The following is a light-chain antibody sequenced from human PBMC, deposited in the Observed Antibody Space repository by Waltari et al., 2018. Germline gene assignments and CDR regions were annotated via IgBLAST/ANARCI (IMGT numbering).Light chain of an antibody. V-gene: IGLV1-47*01. CDR2: KDN. J-gene: IGLJ3*02. Sequence: QSVLTQPPSPSGAPGQEVSISCSGGSTTITNYVFWYLQFPGTAPKLIVYKDNERPSGVPDRCSASKSGTSASLAISGLRSDDEADYYCATWDDSLNGWVFGGGTKLTVL. CDR1: STTITNY. CDR3: ATWDDSLNGWV.